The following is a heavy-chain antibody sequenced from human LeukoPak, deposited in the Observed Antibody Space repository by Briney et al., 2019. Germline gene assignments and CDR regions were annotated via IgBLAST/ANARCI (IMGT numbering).Heavy chain of an antibody. Sequence: PSETLSLTCAVYGGSFSGYYWSWIRQPPGEGLEWIGYIYYSGSTNYNPSLKSRVTISVDTSKNQFSLKLSSVTAADTAVYYCARALQPGVYAFDIWGQGTMVTVSS. CDR1: GGSFSGYY. CDR2: IYYSGST. CDR3: ARALQPGVYAFDI. V-gene: IGHV4-59*01. J-gene: IGHJ3*02. D-gene: IGHD6-13*01.